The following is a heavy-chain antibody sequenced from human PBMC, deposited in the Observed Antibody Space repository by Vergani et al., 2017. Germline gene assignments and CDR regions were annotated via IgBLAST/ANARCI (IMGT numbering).Heavy chain of an antibody. CDR1: GFTFSSYG. CDR3: ARAAYFYDSSVYYSVIDY. Sequence: EVQLVESGGGLVQPGGSLRLSCAASGFTFSSYGMNWVRQALGKGLEWVSYISSSRSTIYYVDSVKGRFTISRDNAKNSLYLQMNSLRAEDTAVYYCARAAYFYDSSVYYSVIDYWGQGTLVTVSS. J-gene: IGHJ4*02. V-gene: IGHV3-48*01. CDR2: ISSSRSTI. D-gene: IGHD3-22*01.